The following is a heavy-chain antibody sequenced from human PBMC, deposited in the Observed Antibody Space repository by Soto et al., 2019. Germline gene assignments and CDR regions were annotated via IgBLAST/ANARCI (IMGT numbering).Heavy chain of an antibody. CDR2: IYYSGRT. CDR1: GGSISSSSYY. J-gene: IGHJ6*02. Sequence: QLQLQESGPGLVKPSETLSLTCTVSGGSISSSSYYWGWFRQPPGKGLEWIESIYYSGRTYYNPSLKSRITISADTSKTQSSLKLSAVTAADPAVYYCAGGRVDYCYAMDVWGQGTTVTVSS. CDR3: AGGRVDYCYAMDV. V-gene: IGHV4-39*01. D-gene: IGHD3-10*01.